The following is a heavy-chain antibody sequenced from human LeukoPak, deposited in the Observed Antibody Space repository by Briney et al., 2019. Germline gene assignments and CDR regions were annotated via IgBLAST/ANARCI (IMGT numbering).Heavy chain of an antibody. CDR1: GGSISSSSYY. CDR2: IYYRGST. V-gene: IGHV4-39*01. CDR3: ARLWTTVTTDY. D-gene: IGHD4-17*01. Sequence: SETLSLTCTVSGGSISSSSYYWAWIRQPPGKGLEWIGSIYYRGSTYYNPSLKSRVTISVDTSKNQFSLKLSSVTAADTAVYYCARLWTTVTTDYWDQGTLVTVSS. J-gene: IGHJ4*02.